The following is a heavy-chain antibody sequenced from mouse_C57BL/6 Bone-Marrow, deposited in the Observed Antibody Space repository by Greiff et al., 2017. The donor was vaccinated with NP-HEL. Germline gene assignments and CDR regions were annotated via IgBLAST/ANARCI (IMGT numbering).Heavy chain of an antibody. CDR3: SRRNYFDY. CDR1: GYTFTDYN. V-gene: IGHV1-18*01. J-gene: IGHJ2*01. CDR2: INPNTGGT. Sequence: VKLQQSGPELVKPGASVKIPCKASGYTFTDYNMDWVKPSHGKSLAWIGDINPNTGGTISNQKFKGKATLTVDKSTSTAYMELSSLTAEATAVYYCSRRNYFDYWGQGTTLTVSS.